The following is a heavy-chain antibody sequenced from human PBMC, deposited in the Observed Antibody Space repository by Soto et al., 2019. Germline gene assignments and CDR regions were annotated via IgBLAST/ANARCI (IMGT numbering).Heavy chain of an antibody. Sequence: SVKVSCKASGGTFSSYGISWVRQAPGQGLEWMGGIIPIFGTANYAQKFQGRVTITADESTSTAYMELSSLRSEDTAVYYCARFGGQIFGLVIIEPYYYYGKDVWGQGATVTVSS. CDR3: ARFGGQIFGLVIIEPYYYYGKDV. D-gene: IGHD3-3*01. J-gene: IGHJ6*02. CDR1: GGTFSSYG. V-gene: IGHV1-69*13. CDR2: IIPIFGTA.